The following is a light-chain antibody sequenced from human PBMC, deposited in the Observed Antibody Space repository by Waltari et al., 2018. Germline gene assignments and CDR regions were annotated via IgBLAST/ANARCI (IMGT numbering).Light chain of an antibody. J-gene: IGLJ3*02. V-gene: IGLV2-8*01. Sequence: QSALTQPPSASGSPGLSVTISCTGTTSDIGSDDHVSWYQQHPGKTPKLIIYDVTEQPAGVTGRFSGAKSGNTASLTVSGRQAEDEADYFCASYGGAFSWAFGGGTKLTVL. CDR1: TSDIGSDDH. CDR2: DVT. CDR3: ASYGGAFSWA.